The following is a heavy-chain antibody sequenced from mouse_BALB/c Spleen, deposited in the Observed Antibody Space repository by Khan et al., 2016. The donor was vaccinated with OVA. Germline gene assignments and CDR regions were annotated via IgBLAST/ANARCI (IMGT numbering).Heavy chain of an antibody. J-gene: IGHJ3*01. CDR2: ISDGGSYT. CDR3: ARAGYGGFAY. Sequence: EVELVESGGGLVKPGGSLKLSCAASGFTFSDYYMYWVRQTPEKRLEWVATISDGGSYTYYPDRVKGRFTISRDNAKNNAYLQMSSLKSEDTAMYSCARAGYGGFAYWGQGTLVTVSA. CDR1: GFTFSDYY. V-gene: IGHV5-4*02. D-gene: IGHD1-1*02.